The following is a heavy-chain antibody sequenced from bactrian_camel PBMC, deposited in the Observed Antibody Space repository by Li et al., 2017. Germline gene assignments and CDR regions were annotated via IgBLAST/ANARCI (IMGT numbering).Heavy chain of an antibody. V-gene: IGHV3S53*01. CDR3: AMSFQLPCLGRDERAYDY. CDR2: IDSDGTT. D-gene: IGHD1*01. CDR1: IETDSGYC. J-gene: IGHJ4*01. Sequence: HVQLGESGGGSVQAGGSLRISCAADIETDSGYCMAWFRQAPGNQREGVAFIDSDGTTNYADSVKGRFTISQDNAKNAVYLQMDTLQPEDTAIYFCAMSFQLPCLGRDERAYDYWGQGTQVTVS.